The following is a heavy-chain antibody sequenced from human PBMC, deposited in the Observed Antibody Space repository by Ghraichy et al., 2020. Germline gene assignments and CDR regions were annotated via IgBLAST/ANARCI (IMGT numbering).Heavy chain of an antibody. D-gene: IGHD2-15*01. V-gene: IGHV3-23*01. CDR3: AKEIVVVAATTFDY. Sequence: GESLNISCAASGFTFSSYAMSWVRQAPGKGLEWVSAISGSGGSTYYSDSVKGRFTISRDNSKNTLYLQMNSLRAEDTAVYYCAKEIVVVAATTFDYWGQGTLVTVSS. J-gene: IGHJ4*02. CDR1: GFTFSSYA. CDR2: ISGSGGST.